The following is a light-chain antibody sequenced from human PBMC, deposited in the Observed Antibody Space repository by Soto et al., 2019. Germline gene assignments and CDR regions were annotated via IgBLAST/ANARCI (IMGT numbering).Light chain of an antibody. J-gene: IGLJ1*01. CDR3: SSHTSSGTYV. CDR1: SSDVGGYNY. CDR2: DVS. V-gene: IGLV2-14*01. Sequence: QSALTQPASVSGSPGQSITISCTGTSSDVGGYNYVSWYQQHPGKAPKLMIYDVSYRPLGVSNRFSSSKSRNTASLTISGRQDEDEADYYCSSHTSSGTYVFGTGTKLTVL.